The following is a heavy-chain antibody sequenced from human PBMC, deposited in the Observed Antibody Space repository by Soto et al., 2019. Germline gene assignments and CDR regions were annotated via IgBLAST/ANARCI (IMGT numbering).Heavy chain of an antibody. V-gene: IGHV1-69*01. Sequence: QVQLVQSGAEVKKPGSSVKVSCKASGGTFSSYAISWVRQAPGQGLEWMGGSIPIFGTANYAQKFQGRVTITADESPSTAYMELSSLRSEDTAVYYCARGVGAYYDFWSGYATQRWFDPWGQGTLVTVSS. CDR2: SIPIFGTA. CDR3: ARGVGAYYDFWSGYATQRWFDP. D-gene: IGHD3-3*01. CDR1: GGTFSSYA. J-gene: IGHJ5*02.